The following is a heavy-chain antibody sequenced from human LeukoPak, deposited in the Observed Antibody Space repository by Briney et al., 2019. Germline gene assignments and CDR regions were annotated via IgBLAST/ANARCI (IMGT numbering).Heavy chain of an antibody. CDR3: ARDFGGSYGIVLGAFDI. J-gene: IGHJ3*02. CDR1: GYTFTSYY. V-gene: IGHV1-46*01. Sequence: ASVKVSCKASGYTFTSYYMHWVRQAPGQGLEWMGIINPSGGSTSYAQKFQGRVTMTRDTSTSTVYMELSSLRSEDTAVYYCARDFGGSYGIVLGAFDIWGQGTMVTVSS. CDR2: INPSGGST. D-gene: IGHD1-26*01.